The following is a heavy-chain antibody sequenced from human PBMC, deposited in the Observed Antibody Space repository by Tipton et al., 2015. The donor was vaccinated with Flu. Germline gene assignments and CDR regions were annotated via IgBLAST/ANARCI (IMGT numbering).Heavy chain of an antibody. CDR1: GGSIRNYY. V-gene: IGHV4-4*07. D-gene: IGHD5-12*01. CDR2: ISHSGST. Sequence: TLSLTFTVSGGSIRNYYWSWIRQPAGKGLEWIGRISHSGSTNYNASLNGRVTMSVDPSKGQLSLRLSSATAADTAKYYCARDLRGYSGYTGGDAFDVWGQGTMVTVSS. CDR3: ARDLRGYSGYTGGDAFDV. J-gene: IGHJ3*01.